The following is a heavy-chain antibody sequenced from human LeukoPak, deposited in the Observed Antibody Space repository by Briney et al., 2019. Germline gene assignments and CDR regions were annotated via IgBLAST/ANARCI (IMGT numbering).Heavy chain of an antibody. D-gene: IGHD5-18*01. CDR2: ISHDGSKK. J-gene: IGHJ4*02. Sequence: PGGSLRLSCAASGFTLSSYGMHWVRQPQGEGLDWAAVISHDGSKKYSAESVKGRFTISRDNSMNTLYLQMNSLRAEDTAVYYCARANGQLWTTPDYWGQGTLVTISS. V-gene: IGHV3-30*03. CDR3: ARANGQLWTTPDY. CDR1: GFTLSSYG.